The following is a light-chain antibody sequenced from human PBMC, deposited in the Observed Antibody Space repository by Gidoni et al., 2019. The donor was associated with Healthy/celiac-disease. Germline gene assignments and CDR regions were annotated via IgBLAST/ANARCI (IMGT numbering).Light chain of an antibody. CDR2: AAS. V-gene: IGKV1-39*01. CDR1: QSISSY. J-gene: IGKJ1*01. Sequence: DIQMTQSPSSLSASVGDRVTITCRASQSISSYLNWYQQKPGQAPKLLIYAASSLHSGVPSRFSGSGSGTDFTLTISSLQPEDFAAYYCQQSYSTPWTFGQGTKVEIK. CDR3: QQSYSTPWT.